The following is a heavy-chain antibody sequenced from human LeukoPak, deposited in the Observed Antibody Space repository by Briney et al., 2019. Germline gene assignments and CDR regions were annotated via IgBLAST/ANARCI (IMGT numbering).Heavy chain of an antibody. J-gene: IGHJ3*02. Sequence: PSETLSLTCNVSGGPINSNIYYWAWVRQPPGKGLEWIGSIYYSGSTYYNPSLKSRVTISVDTSKNQFSLKLSSVTAADTAVYYCASARIYRVLRYFDWLLSDDAFDIWGQGTMVTVSS. D-gene: IGHD3-9*01. CDR1: GGPINSNIYY. V-gene: IGHV4-39*07. CDR3: ASARIYRVLRYFDWLLSDDAFDI. CDR2: IYYSGST.